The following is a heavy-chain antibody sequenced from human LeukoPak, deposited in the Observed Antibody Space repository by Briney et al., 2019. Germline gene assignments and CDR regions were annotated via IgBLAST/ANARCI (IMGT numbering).Heavy chain of an antibody. D-gene: IGHD2-2*01. J-gene: IGHJ6*02. Sequence: GASVKVSCKASGYTFTSYDINWVRQATGQGLEWMGWMNPNSGNTGYAQKFQGSVTMTRNTSISTAYMELSSLRSEDTAVYYCARWTSSTNRNYYYYYGMDVWGQGTTVTVSS. V-gene: IGHV1-8*01. CDR1: GYTFTSYD. CDR2: MNPNSGNT. CDR3: ARWTSSTNRNYYYYYGMDV.